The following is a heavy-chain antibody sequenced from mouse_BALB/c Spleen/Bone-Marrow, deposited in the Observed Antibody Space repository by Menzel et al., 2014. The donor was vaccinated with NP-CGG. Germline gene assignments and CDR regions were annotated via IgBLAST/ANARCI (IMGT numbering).Heavy chain of an antibody. CDR3: SRRQSGNYAMDY. CDR1: GFTFSSYG. CDR2: IGNGGTFT. Sequence: EVKLMDSGGDLVKPGGSLKLSCAASGFTFSSYGFFWVRQTPDKRLEWVATIGNGGTFTYYPDSVKGRFTISRDNAKNTLYLQMSSLKSEDTAMYYCSRRQSGNYAMDYWGQGTSVTVSS. V-gene: IGHV5-6*02. J-gene: IGHJ4*01.